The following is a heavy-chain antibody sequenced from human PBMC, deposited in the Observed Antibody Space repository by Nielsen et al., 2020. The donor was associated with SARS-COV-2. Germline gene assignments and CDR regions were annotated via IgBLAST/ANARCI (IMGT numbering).Heavy chain of an antibody. V-gene: IGHV3-30*03. CDR3: AREQLAYPDY. D-gene: IGHD6-6*01. J-gene: IGHJ4*02. Sequence: GESLKISCAASGFTFSSYGMHWVRQAPGKGLEWVAVISYDGSNKYYADSVKGRFTISRDNSKNTLYLQMNSLRAEDTAVYYCAREQLAYPDYWGQGTLVTVSS. CDR1: GFTFSSYG. CDR2: ISYDGSNK.